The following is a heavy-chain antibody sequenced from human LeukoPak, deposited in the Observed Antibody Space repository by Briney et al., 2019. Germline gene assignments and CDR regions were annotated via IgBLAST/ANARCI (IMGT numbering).Heavy chain of an antibody. Sequence: SETLSLTYTVSGDSISSRSYYWGWIRQPPGKGLEWIGSINYSGTTYYYPSLKSRVTISVDTSKNQFSLKLSSVTAADTAVYYCARQYGSSSWFDPWGQGTLVTVSS. CDR3: ARQYGSSSWFDP. CDR2: INYSGTT. CDR1: GDSISSRSYY. V-gene: IGHV4-39*01. J-gene: IGHJ5*02. D-gene: IGHD6-13*01.